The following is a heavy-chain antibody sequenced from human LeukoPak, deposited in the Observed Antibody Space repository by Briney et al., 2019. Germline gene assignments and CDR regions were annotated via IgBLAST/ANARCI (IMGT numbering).Heavy chain of an antibody. J-gene: IGHJ6*02. CDR2: IYYSGNT. Sequence: SETLSLTCTVSGGSISGYYWNWIRQPPGKGLEWIGYIYYSGNTIYNPSLKSRVTISVGTSKNQISLRLRSVTAADTAVYYCARDDFEYSVHYGMDVWGQGTAVTVSS. CDR3: ARDDFEYSVHYGMDV. CDR1: GGSISGYY. V-gene: IGHV4-59*12. D-gene: IGHD3-9*01.